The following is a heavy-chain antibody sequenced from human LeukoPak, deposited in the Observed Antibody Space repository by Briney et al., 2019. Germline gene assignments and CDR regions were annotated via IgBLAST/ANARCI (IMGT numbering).Heavy chain of an antibody. CDR3: ARYYDILTGFDY. CDR2: IYYSGST. V-gene: IGHV4-30-4*01. CDR1: GGSISSGDYY. J-gene: IGHJ4*02. Sequence: PSETLSLTCTVSGGSISSGDYYWSWIRQPPGKGLEWIGYIYYSGSTYYNPSLKSRVTISVDTSKNQFSLKLSSVTAADTAVYYCARYYDILTGFDYWGQGTLVTVSS. D-gene: IGHD3-9*01.